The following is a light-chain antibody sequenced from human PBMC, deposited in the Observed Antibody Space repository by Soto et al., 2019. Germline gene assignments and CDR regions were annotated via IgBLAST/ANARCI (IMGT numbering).Light chain of an antibody. CDR1: QSVSSN. J-gene: IGKJ2*01. CDR3: QQSNKWPYT. Sequence: IVMTQSPATLSVSPGERATLSCRASQSVSSNLAWYQHKPGQAPRLLFYGASTRAAGIPARFSGGWSGTDFTLTISGLQSEDFAVYYCQQSNKWPYTFCQGTKLEIK. V-gene: IGKV3-15*01. CDR2: GAS.